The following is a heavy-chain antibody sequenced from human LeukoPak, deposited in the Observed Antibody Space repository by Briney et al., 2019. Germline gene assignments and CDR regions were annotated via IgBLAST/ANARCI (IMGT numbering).Heavy chain of an antibody. CDR3: ARVAEAAAFDS. J-gene: IGHJ4*02. CDR1: GLIFSNYD. D-gene: IGHD6-13*01. CDR2: IHYDGINK. V-gene: IGHV3-30*02. Sequence: GGSLRLSCAVSGLIFSNYDMHWVRQTPGKGLEWVAFIHYDGINKYYTDSVKGRFTISRDNAKNSLYLQMNSLKPEDTAVYYCARVAEAAAFDSWGQGTLVTVSS.